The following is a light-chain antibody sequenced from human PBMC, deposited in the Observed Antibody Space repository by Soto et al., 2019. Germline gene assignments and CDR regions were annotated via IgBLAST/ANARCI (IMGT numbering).Light chain of an antibody. Sequence: DIQMTQSPSSLSASIGDRVTITCRASEGFSNYLAWFQQKPGKAPSLLIYAASTLQSGVPSRVSDSESGTDFTLTINERQPDDVDTYCCQKYNHGGPPTFGGGTKVEIK. CDR2: AAS. V-gene: IGKV1-27*01. CDR3: QKYNHGGPPT. CDR1: EGFSNY. J-gene: IGKJ4*01.